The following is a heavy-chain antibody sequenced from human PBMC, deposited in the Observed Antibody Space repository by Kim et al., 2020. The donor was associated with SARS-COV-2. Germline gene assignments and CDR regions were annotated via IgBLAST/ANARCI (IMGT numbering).Heavy chain of an antibody. CDR3: ARSGYSSSWYPADAFDI. CDR1: GYTFTSYA. V-gene: IGHV1-3*01. J-gene: IGHJ3*02. Sequence: ASVKVSCKASGYTFTSYAMHWVRQAPGQRLEWMGWINAGNGNTKYSQKFQGRVTITRDTSASTAYMELSSLRSEDTAVYYCARSGYSSSWYPADAFDIWGQGTMVTVSS. CDR2: INAGNGNT. D-gene: IGHD6-13*01.